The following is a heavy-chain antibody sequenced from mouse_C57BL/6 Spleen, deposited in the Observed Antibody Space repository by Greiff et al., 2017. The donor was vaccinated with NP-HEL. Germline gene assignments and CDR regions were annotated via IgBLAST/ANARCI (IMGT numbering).Heavy chain of an antibody. J-gene: IGHJ3*01. D-gene: IGHD2-3*01. Sequence: VQLQQSGAELVRPGASVTLSCKASGYTFTDYEMHWVKQTPVHGLEWIGAIDPETGGTAYNQKFKGKAILTADKSSSTAYMELRSLSSEDSAVYSCTRSIAAPRVAYWGQGTLVTVSA. CDR3: TRSIAAPRVAY. V-gene: IGHV1-15*01. CDR1: GYTFTDYE. CDR2: IDPETGGT.